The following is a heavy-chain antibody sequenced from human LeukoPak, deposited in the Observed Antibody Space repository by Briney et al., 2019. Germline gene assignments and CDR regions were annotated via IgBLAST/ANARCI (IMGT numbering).Heavy chain of an antibody. J-gene: IGHJ5*02. CDR1: GGSFSGYY. CDR3: ARAFDP. CDR2: INHSGST. V-gene: IGHV4-34*01. Sequence: SETLSLTCAIYGGSFSGYYWSWIRQPPGKGPEWIGEINHSGSTNYNPSLKSRVTISVDTSKNQFSLKLSSVTAADTAVYYCARAFDPWGQGTLVTVSS.